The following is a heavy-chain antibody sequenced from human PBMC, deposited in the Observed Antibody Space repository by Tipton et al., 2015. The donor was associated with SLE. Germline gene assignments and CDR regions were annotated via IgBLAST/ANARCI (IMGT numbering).Heavy chain of an antibody. CDR2: ISSSSSYI. D-gene: IGHD2-15*01. J-gene: IGHJ4*02. V-gene: IGHV3-21*04. Sequence: SLRLSCAASGFTFSSYSMNWVRQAPGKGLEWVSFISSSSSYIYYADSVKGRFTISRDNAKRSLFLQMYSLRAEDTALYYCAREGLATSLDYWGQGTLVTVSS. CDR1: GFTFSSYS. CDR3: AREGLATSLDY.